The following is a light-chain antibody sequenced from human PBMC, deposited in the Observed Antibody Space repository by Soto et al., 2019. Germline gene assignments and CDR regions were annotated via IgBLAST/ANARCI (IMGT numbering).Light chain of an antibody. J-gene: IGKJ1*01. CDR3: QQSYSTAWT. V-gene: IGKV1-39*01. Sequence: DIQMTQSPSSLSASVGDRVTITCRASQSISNYLNWYQQKPGKAPKLLIYAASSLQSGVPSRFSGSGSRTDFTLTISSLQLEDFATYYCQQSYSTAWTFGQGTKVDIK. CDR1: QSISNY. CDR2: AAS.